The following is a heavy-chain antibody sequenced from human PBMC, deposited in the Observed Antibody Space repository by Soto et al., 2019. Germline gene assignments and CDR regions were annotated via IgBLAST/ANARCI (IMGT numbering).Heavy chain of an antibody. CDR3: ARQDSSSWPDFDY. CDR2: IYYSGST. Sequence: PXETLSLTCTVSGGSMSSSSYYWGWIRQPPGKGLEWIGSIYYSGSTYYNPSLKSRVTISVDTSKNQFSPKLSSVTAADTAVYYCARQDSSSWPDFDYWGQGTLVTVSS. CDR1: GGSMSSSSYY. V-gene: IGHV4-39*01. J-gene: IGHJ4*02. D-gene: IGHD6-13*01.